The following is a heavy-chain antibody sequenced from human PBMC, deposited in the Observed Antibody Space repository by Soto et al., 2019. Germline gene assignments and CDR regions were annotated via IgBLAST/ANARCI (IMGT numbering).Heavy chain of an antibody. D-gene: IGHD2-15*01. V-gene: IGHV1-18*01. CDR1: GYTFTSYG. CDR3: ARDMGDIVVVVAAMSDAFDI. J-gene: IGHJ3*02. Sequence: AASVKVSCKASGYTFTSYGISWVRQAPGQGLEWMGWISAYNGNTNYAQKLQGRVTMTTDTSTSTAYMELRSLRSDDTAVYYCARDMGDIVVVVAAMSDAFDIWGQGTMVTVSS. CDR2: ISAYNGNT.